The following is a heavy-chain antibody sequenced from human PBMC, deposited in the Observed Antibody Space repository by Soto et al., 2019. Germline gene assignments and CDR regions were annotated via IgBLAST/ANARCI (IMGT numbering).Heavy chain of an antibody. Sequence: QVQLVQSGAEVKKPGASVKVSCKASGYTFTSYGISWVRQAPGQGLEWMGWISAYNGNTNYAQKLQGRVTMTTDTYTSTAYMELRSLRSDDTAVYYCARVEITMIVVVTPWNWFDPWGQGTLVTVSS. V-gene: IGHV1-18*01. D-gene: IGHD3-22*01. CDR1: GYTFTSYG. CDR2: ISAYNGNT. J-gene: IGHJ5*02. CDR3: ARVEITMIVVVTPWNWFDP.